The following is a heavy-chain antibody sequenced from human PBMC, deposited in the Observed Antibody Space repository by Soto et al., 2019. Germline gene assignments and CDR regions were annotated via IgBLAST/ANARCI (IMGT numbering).Heavy chain of an antibody. CDR2: ILYDGSNK. J-gene: IGHJ4*02. CDR1: GFTFSSYG. CDR3: AKEDTVTTGISFDY. V-gene: IGHV3-30*18. Sequence: QVQLVESGGGVVQPGRSLRLSCAASGFTFSSYGMHWVRQAPGKGLEWVAVILYDGSNKYYADSVKGRFTISRDNSKNTLYLQMNSLRAEDTAVYYCAKEDTVTTGISFDYWGQGTLVTVSS. D-gene: IGHD4-17*01.